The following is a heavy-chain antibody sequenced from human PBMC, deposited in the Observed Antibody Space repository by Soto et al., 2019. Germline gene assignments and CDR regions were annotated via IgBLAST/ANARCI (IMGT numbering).Heavy chain of an antibody. D-gene: IGHD6-13*01. CDR3: AREGEAAGNFDY. J-gene: IGHJ4*02. V-gene: IGHV3-21*01. Sequence: PAGSLRLSCAASGFTSSSYSMNWVRQAPGKGQELVSSISSSSSYIYYEDSVKGRITISTANAKNSLYLHTKSLRAADTDVYYCAREGEAAGNFDYWGQGTLVTVSS. CDR1: GFTSSSYS. CDR2: ISSSSSYI.